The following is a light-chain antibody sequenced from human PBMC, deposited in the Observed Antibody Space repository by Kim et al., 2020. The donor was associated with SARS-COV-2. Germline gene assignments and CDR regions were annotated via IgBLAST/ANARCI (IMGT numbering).Light chain of an antibody. CDR3: QQVQIYPIT. Sequence: IQLTQSPSSLSASVGDTVTITCRASQGISSSLVWYQQRPGQAPKLLINAASTLGSGVPSRFRGSGSGTDFTLTISSVQPEDSATYYCQQVQIYPITFGQGTRLEIK. V-gene: IGKV1-9*01. J-gene: IGKJ5*01. CDR2: AAS. CDR1: QGISSS.